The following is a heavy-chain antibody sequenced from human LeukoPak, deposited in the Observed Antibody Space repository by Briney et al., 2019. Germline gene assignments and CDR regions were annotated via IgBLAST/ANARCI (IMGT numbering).Heavy chain of an antibody. V-gene: IGHV3-49*04. CDR3: TREGVVGATFDY. D-gene: IGHD1-26*01. J-gene: IGHJ4*02. Sequence: PGGSLRLSCAASGFTFSSYWMSWVRQAPGKGLEWVGFIRSKAYGGTTEYAASVKGRFTISRDDSKSIAYLQMNSLKTEDTAVYYCTREGVVGATFDYWGQGTLVTVSS. CDR1: GFTFSSYW. CDR2: IRSKAYGGTT.